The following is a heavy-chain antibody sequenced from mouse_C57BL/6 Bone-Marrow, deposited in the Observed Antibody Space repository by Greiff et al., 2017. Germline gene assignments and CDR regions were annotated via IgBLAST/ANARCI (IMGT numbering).Heavy chain of an antibody. CDR2: IHPHSGST. CDR3: ARGDLAY. Sequence: VQLQQPGAELVKPGASVKLSCKASGYTFTSYWMHWVKQRPGQGLEWIGMIHPHSGSTNYNEKFKSKATLTVDKSSSTDYMQHSSLTSEDSAVYDCARGDLAYWGQGTLVTVSA. CDR1: GYTFTSYW. D-gene: IGHD3-3*01. V-gene: IGHV1-64*01. J-gene: IGHJ3*01.